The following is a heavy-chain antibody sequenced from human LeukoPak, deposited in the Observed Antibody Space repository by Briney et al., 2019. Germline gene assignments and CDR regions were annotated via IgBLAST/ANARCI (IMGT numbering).Heavy chain of an antibody. CDR1: GFTFRNYW. CDR2: TNQDGSEK. Sequence: PGGSLRLSCVASGFTFRNYWMSWVRLAPGKGLEWVANTNQDGSEKYYLDPVKGRFTISRDNAKNSLYLQMNSLRAEDTAVYYCARELVVGPAEYFQDWGQGTLVTVSS. D-gene: IGHD2-8*02. V-gene: IGHV3-7*01. J-gene: IGHJ1*01. CDR3: ARELVVGPAEYFQD.